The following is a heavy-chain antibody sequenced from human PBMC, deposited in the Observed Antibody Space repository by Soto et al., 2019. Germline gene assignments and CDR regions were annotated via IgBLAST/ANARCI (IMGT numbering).Heavy chain of an antibody. D-gene: IGHD3-3*01. V-gene: IGHV3-23*01. CDR3: AKNLGSGYLNWFDP. Sequence: GGSLRLSCAASGFTFSSYAMSWVRQAPGKGLEWVSAISGSGGSTYYADSVKGRFTISRDNSKNKLYLQMNSLRAEDTAVYYCAKNLGSGYLNWFDPWGQGTLVTVSS. CDR1: GFTFSSYA. J-gene: IGHJ5*02. CDR2: ISGSGGST.